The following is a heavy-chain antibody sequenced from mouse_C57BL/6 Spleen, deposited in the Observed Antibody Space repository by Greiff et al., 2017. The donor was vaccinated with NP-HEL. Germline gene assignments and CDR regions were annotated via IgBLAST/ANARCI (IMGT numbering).Heavy chain of an antibody. D-gene: IGHD2-3*01. CDR3: ARNAPLDGYSYYFDY. CDR2: IWSGGST. J-gene: IGHJ2*01. V-gene: IGHV2-2*01. CDR1: GFSLTSYG. Sequence: VQLQQSGPGLVQPSQSLSITCTVSGFSLTSYGVHWVRQSPGKGLEWLGVIWSGGSTDYNAAFISRLSISKDNSKSQVFFKMNSLQADDTAIYYCARNAPLDGYSYYFDYWGQGTTLTVSS.